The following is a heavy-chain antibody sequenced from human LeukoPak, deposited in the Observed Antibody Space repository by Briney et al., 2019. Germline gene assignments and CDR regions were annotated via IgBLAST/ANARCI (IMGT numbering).Heavy chain of an antibody. Sequence: GGSLRLSCAASGFTLSSYAMSGVRQAPGKGLEWVSAISGGGGSTYYADSVKGRFTISRDNSKNTLYLQMNSLRAEDTAVYYCAKVPVDDYGDLHFDYWGQGTLVTVSS. CDR1: GFTLSSYA. CDR2: ISGGGGST. J-gene: IGHJ4*02. V-gene: IGHV3-23*01. D-gene: IGHD4-17*01. CDR3: AKVPVDDYGDLHFDY.